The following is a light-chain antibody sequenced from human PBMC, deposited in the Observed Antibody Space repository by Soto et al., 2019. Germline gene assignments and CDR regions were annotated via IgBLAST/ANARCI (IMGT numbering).Light chain of an antibody. Sequence: DIQITQSPSTLSGSVGDRVTIPCRASQTISSWLAWYQQKPGKAPKLLIYKASTLKSGVPSRFSGSRSGTEFTLTISRLQPDDFSTYYCQHYNSYSEAFGQGTKVDI. J-gene: IGKJ1*01. V-gene: IGKV1-5*03. CDR2: KAS. CDR3: QHYNSYSEA. CDR1: QTISSW.